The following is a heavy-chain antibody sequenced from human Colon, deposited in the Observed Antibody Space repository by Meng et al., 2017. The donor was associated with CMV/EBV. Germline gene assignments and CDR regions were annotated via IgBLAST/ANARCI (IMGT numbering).Heavy chain of an antibody. J-gene: IGHJ4*02. Sequence: LSCGVSGLTLTNSYMTWVRQPPGRGLEWVSIIYSGGSTSYGSSVKGRFTISRDISRNMVFLQMNSLRSDDTAVYYCARDTSGAGMDHWGQGTVVTSPQ. V-gene: IGHV3-66*02. D-gene: IGHD1-26*01. CDR2: IYSGGST. CDR3: ARDTSGAGMDH. CDR1: GLTLTNSY.